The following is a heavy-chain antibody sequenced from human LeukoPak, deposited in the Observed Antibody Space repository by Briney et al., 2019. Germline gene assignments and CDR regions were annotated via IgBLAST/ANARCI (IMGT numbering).Heavy chain of an antibody. Sequence: VASVKVSCKASGYTFTGYYMHWVRQAPGQGLEWRGWINPNSGGTNYAQKFQGRVTMTRDTSISTAYMELSRLRSDDTAVYYCARDQETIFGVAVLSLFDYWGQGTLVTVSS. CDR2: INPNSGGT. V-gene: IGHV1-2*02. J-gene: IGHJ4*02. D-gene: IGHD3-3*01. CDR1: GYTFTGYY. CDR3: ARDQETIFGVAVLSLFDY.